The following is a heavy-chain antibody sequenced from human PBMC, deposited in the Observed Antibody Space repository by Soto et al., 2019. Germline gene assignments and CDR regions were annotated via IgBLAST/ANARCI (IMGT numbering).Heavy chain of an antibody. CDR1: GFTFSSYE. D-gene: IGHD5-12*01. CDR3: GRVRYSAYGGYYFDY. V-gene: IGHV3-48*03. J-gene: IGHJ4*02. Sequence: EVQLVESGGGLVQPGGSLRLSCAASGFTFSSYEMNWVRQAPGKGLEWFSYISGSGSAIYYADSVKGRFTISRDNAKNSLYLQMNSLRAEDTAVYYCGRVRYSAYGGYYFDYWGQGTLVTFSS. CDR2: ISGSGSAI.